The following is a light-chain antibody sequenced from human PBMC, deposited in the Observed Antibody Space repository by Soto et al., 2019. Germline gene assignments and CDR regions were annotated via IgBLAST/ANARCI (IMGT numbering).Light chain of an antibody. CDR1: QSVSSSY. CDR2: GAS. Sequence: EIVLTQSPGTLSLSPGERATLSCRASQSVSSSYLAWYQQKPGQAPRLLIYGASSRATGIPDRFSGSGSGTDSPLTISRLEPEDFAVYYCQQYDSSPVTFGQGTKVEIK. CDR3: QQYDSSPVT. V-gene: IGKV3-20*01. J-gene: IGKJ1*01.